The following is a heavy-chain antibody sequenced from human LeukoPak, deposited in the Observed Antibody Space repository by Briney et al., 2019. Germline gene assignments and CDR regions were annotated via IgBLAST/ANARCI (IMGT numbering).Heavy chain of an antibody. Sequence: ASVKVSCKTSGYTSTGYYMHWVRQAPGQGLEWMGWINPNSGDTNYAQKFQGRVTMTRDTSISTAYMELSRLRSDDTAVYYCATMYSSSWSHFDYWGQGTLVTVSS. D-gene: IGHD6-13*01. CDR1: GYTSTGYY. CDR2: INPNSGDT. J-gene: IGHJ4*02. CDR3: ATMYSSSWSHFDY. V-gene: IGHV1-2*02.